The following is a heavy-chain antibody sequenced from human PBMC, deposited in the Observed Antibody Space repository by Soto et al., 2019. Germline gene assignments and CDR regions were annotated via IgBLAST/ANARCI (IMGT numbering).Heavy chain of an antibody. CDR2: IYYSGST. V-gene: IGHV4-31*03. CDR3: ARDDIPFSDAFDI. CDR1: GGSISSGGYY. Sequence: PSETLSLTCTVSGGSISSGGYYWSWIRQHPGKGLEWIGYIYYSGSTYYNPSLKSRVTISVDTSKNQFSLKLSSVTAADTAVYYCARDDIPFSDAFDIWGQGTMVTVSS. J-gene: IGHJ3*02.